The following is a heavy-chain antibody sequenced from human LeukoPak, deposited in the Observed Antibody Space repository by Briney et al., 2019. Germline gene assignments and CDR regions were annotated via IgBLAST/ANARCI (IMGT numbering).Heavy chain of an antibody. D-gene: IGHD6-19*01. CDR3: AKDAYSSGPNWFDP. CDR1: RFTFSSYA. Sequence: GGSLRLSCAASRFTFSSYAMSWVRQAPGKGLEWVSGMSGSGGSTYYADSVKGRFTISRDNSKNTVYLQMNSLRPEDTAVYYCAKDAYSSGPNWFDPWGQGTLVTVSS. V-gene: IGHV3-23*01. J-gene: IGHJ5*02. CDR2: MSGSGGST.